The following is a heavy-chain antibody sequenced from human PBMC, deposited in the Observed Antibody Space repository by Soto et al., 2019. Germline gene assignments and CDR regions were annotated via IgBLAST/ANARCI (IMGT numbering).Heavy chain of an antibody. Sequence: QVLLVESGGGVVQPGRSLRLSCAASGFTFSSYAMHWVRQVPGKGLEWVAIISYDGSNEYYADSVKGRFTISRDNLKNTLYMQMNSLRPEDTAVYYCASEVLDCIDYWGQGTLVTVSS. J-gene: IGHJ4*02. CDR3: ASEVLDCIDY. V-gene: IGHV3-30-3*01. D-gene: IGHD3-3*01. CDR2: ISYDGSNE. CDR1: GFTFSSYA.